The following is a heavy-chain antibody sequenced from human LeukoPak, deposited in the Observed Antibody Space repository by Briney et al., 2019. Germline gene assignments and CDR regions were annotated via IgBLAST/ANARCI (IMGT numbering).Heavy chain of an antibody. D-gene: IGHD6-6*01. CDR3: ARLIRGVAAPINRFDP. Sequence: GGSLRLSCAASGFTFSSYWMSWVRQAPGKGLEWVANIKQDGSEKYYVDSVKGRFTISRDNAKNSLYLQMNSLRAEDTAVYYCARLIRGVAAPINRFDPWGQGTLVTVSS. J-gene: IGHJ5*02. CDR2: IKQDGSEK. CDR1: GFTFSSYW. V-gene: IGHV3-7*01.